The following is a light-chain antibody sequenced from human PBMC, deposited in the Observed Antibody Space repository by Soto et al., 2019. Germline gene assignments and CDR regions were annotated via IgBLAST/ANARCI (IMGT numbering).Light chain of an antibody. J-gene: IGKJ1*01. CDR3: RQYYDWPRT. CDR1: QSVSSN. CDR2: GAS. V-gene: IGKV3-15*01. Sequence: EIVMTQSPATLSVSPGERATLSCRASQSVSSNLAWYQQKPGQAPSLLIYGASSRATGMSARFSGSGSGTEFTLTISSLQSEDFAVYYCRQYYDWPRTFGQGTKVEIK.